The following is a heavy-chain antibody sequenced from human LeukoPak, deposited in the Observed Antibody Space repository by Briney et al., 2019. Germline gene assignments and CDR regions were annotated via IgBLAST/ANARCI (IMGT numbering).Heavy chain of an antibody. CDR3: ARQVMGLLNY. V-gene: IGHV4-39*01. J-gene: IGHJ4*02. CDR1: GGSISSSSYY. Sequence: SETLSLTCTVSGGSISSSSYYWGWIRQPPGKGLEWIGSIYYSGSTYYNPSLKSRVTISVDTSKNQFSLKLSSVTAADTAVYYCARQVMGLLNYWGQGTLVTVSS. CDR2: IYYSGST. D-gene: IGHD3-22*01.